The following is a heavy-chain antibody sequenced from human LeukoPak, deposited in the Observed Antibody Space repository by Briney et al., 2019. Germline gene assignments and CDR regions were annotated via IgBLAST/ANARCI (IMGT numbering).Heavy chain of an antibody. CDR1: GFTFSDSW. V-gene: IGHV3-7*01. CDR3: ATYTHWVAGDV. D-gene: IGHD3-16*01. J-gene: IGHJ6*02. Sequence: GGSLRLSCAASGFTFSDSWMSWVRQAPGKGLEWVANVNPDGSAKDYVDSVKGRFTISRDNAGNSLFPQMSSLRAEDTAVYYCATYTHWVAGDVWGQGTTVTVSS. CDR2: VNPDGSAK.